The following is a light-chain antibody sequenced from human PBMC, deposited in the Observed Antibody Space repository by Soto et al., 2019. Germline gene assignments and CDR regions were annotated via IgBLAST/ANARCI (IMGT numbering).Light chain of an antibody. Sequence: QSVLTQPASVSGSPGQSITISCTGTSSDVGSYNLVSWYQQHPGKAPKPMIYEGGKRPSGVSDRFSGSKSGNTASLTISGLQAEDEADYYCCSYAGTSGFAYVFGTGTKVTVL. CDR3: CSYAGTSGFAYV. J-gene: IGLJ1*01. CDR1: SSDVGSYNL. V-gene: IGLV2-23*03. CDR2: EGG.